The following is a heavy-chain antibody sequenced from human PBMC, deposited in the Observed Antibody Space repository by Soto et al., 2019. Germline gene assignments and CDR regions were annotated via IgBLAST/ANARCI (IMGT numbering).Heavy chain of an antibody. Sequence: PSETLSLTCTVSGGSVSSGSYYWSWIRQPPGKGLEWIGYSYYSGSTNYNPSLKRRVTISVDTSKNQFSLKLTSVTAADTAVYYCAREFAPTRTWIQLSTRGYYYYGMDVWGQGTTVTVSS. CDR1: GGSVSSGSYY. V-gene: IGHV4-61*01. CDR3: AREFAPTRTWIQLSTRGYYYYGMDV. J-gene: IGHJ6*02. CDR2: SYYSGST. D-gene: IGHD5-18*01.